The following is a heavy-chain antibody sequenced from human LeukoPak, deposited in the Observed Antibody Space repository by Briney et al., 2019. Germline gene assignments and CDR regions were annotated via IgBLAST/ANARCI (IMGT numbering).Heavy chain of an antibody. Sequence: GGSLRLSCAASKFTFSSYSMNWVRQAPGKGLEWVSSISSSSSFIYYADSVKGRFTISRDNAKNSLYLQMNSLRPDDTALYYCSTDPRLLIYWGHGTLVTVSS. D-gene: IGHD2-8*01. V-gene: IGHV3-21*04. J-gene: IGHJ4*01. CDR2: ISSSSSFI. CDR3: STDPRLLIY. CDR1: KFTFSSYS.